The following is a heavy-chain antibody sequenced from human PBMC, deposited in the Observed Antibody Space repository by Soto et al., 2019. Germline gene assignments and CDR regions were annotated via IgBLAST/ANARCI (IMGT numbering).Heavy chain of an antibody. CDR3: TTDIIGVVIIERLGYWYFDL. CDR1: GFTFSNAW. J-gene: IGHJ2*01. Sequence: EVQLVESGGGLVKPVGSLRLSCAASGFTFSNAWMSWVRQAPGKGLEWVGRINSKTDGGTTDYAAPVKGRFTISRDDSKHTLYLQMNSLKTEDTAVYYCTTDIIGVVIIERLGYWYFDLWGRGTLVTVSS. CDR2: INSKTDGGTT. D-gene: IGHD3-3*01. V-gene: IGHV3-15*01.